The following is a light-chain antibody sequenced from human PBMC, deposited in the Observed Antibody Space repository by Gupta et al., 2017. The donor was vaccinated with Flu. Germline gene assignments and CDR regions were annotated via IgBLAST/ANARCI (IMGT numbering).Light chain of an antibody. CDR1: QSVLYSSNNKNY. CDR3: QQYYGSPPVT. Sequence: DIVMTQSPDSLAVSLGERATIKCKSSQSVLYSSNNKNYLAWYQQKPGQPPKLLIYWASTRESGVPDRFSGSGSGTDFTLTISSLQAEDVAVYYCQQYYGSPPVTFGQGTRLEIK. V-gene: IGKV4-1*01. CDR2: WAS. J-gene: IGKJ5*01.